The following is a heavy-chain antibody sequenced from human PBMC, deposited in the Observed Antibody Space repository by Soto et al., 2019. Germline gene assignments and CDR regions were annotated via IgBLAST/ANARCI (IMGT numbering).Heavy chain of an antibody. V-gene: IGHV1-8*01. CDR3: ASAIAVASTGFDY. Sequence: QVQLVQSGAELKKPGASVKVSCKASGYTFTSYDINWVRQATGQGLEWLGWMNPNSGNTGYAQTFQGRVTMTRNPSIGTAYRELSRLRSEDTAVYYCASAIAVASTGFDYWGQGTLVTVSS. CDR1: GYTFTSYD. J-gene: IGHJ4*02. D-gene: IGHD6-19*01. CDR2: MNPNSGNT.